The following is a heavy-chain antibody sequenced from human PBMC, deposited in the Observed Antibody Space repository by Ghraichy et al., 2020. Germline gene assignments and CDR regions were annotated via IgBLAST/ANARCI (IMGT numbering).Heavy chain of an antibody. CDR2: IYPGDSDT. V-gene: IGHV5-51*01. Sequence: GESLNISCKGSGYSFTSYWIGWVRQMPGKGLEWMGIIYPGDSDTRYSPSFQGQVTISADKSISTAYLQWSSLKASDTAMYYCASGVGVYVSPPGWFDPWGQGTLVTVSS. CDR1: GYSFTSYW. CDR3: ASGVGVYVSPPGWFDP. D-gene: IGHD2-8*02. J-gene: IGHJ5*02.